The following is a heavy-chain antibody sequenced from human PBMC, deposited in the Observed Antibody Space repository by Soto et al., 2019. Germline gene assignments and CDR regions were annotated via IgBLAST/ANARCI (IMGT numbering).Heavy chain of an antibody. CDR2: ISYDGSNK. V-gene: IGHV3-30*18. J-gene: IGHJ6*02. D-gene: IGHD1-1*01. Sequence: GGSLRLSCAASGFTFSSYGMHWVRQAPGKWLEWVAVISYDGSNKYYADSVKGRFTISRDNSKNTLYLQMNSLRAEDTAVYYCAKDRSPNWNYGMDVWGQGTTVTVSS. CDR3: AKDRSPNWNYGMDV. CDR1: GFTFSSYG.